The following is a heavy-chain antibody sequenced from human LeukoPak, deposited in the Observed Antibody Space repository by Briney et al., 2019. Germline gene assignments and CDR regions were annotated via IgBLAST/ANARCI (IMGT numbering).Heavy chain of an antibody. CDR2: IYYSGST. V-gene: IGHV4-39*01. CDR1: GGXISSSSHY. J-gene: IGHJ4*02. D-gene: IGHD1-26*01. Sequence: PSETLSLTCTVSGGXISSSSHYWGWIRQPPGKGLKWVGSIYYSGSTYFDPSLKSRVTISVDTSKNQFSLKLSSVTAADTAVYYCARRTVVGSTGFDYWGQGTLVTVS. CDR3: ARRTVVGSTGFDY.